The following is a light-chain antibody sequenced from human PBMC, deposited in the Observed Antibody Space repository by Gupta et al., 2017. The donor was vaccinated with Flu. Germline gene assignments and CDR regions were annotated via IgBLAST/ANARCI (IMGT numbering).Light chain of an antibody. J-gene: IGKJ4*01. Sequence: DIQITQSPSSLSASVGDRVTITCQASQDISKYLNWYQQRPGKAPKILIYDASTLETGVPSRFSGSGSGTDFTFTISSLQPEDIATYYCQQYDNLPLTFGGGTKVEIK. CDR2: DAS. CDR1: QDISKY. CDR3: QQYDNLPLT. V-gene: IGKV1-33*01.